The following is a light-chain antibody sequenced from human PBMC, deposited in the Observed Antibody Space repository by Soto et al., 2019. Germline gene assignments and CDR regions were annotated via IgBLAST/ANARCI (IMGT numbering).Light chain of an antibody. CDR3: QSYDSTNPVV. J-gene: IGLJ2*01. Sequence: NFMLTQPHSVSESPGKTVTISCTRISGSIASNYVQWYQQRPGSAPTTVIYEDNQRPSGVPDRFSGSIDSSSNSASLTISGLKTEDEADYYCQSYDSTNPVVFGGGTKRTVL. CDR2: EDN. V-gene: IGLV6-57*04. CDR1: SGSIASNY.